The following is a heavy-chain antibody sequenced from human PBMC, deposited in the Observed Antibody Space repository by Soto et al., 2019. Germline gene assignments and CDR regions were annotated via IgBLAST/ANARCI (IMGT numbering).Heavy chain of an antibody. Sequence: GGSLRLSCAASGFTVSSNYMNWVRQAPGKGLEWVSVIFGGGSTYYADSVKGRFTISRHSSKNTLYLQMNSLRAEDTAVYYCASSSSRDHADLDVWGKGTTVTVSS. CDR2: IFGGGST. CDR1: GFTVSSNY. CDR3: ASSSSRDHADLDV. V-gene: IGHV3-53*04. D-gene: IGHD2-2*01. J-gene: IGHJ6*04.